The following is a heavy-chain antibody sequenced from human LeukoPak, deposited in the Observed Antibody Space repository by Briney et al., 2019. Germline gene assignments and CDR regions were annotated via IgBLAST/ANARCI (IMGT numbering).Heavy chain of an antibody. D-gene: IGHD6-13*01. Sequence: SVKVSCKASGGTFSSYAISWVRQAPGQGLEWMGGIIPIFGTANYAQKFQGRVTITADESTSTAYMELSSLRSEDTAVYYCARDRGAAAGINWFDPWGQGTLVTVSS. CDR3: ARDRGAAAGINWFDP. CDR2: IIPIFGTA. CDR1: GGTFSSYA. J-gene: IGHJ5*02. V-gene: IGHV1-69*13.